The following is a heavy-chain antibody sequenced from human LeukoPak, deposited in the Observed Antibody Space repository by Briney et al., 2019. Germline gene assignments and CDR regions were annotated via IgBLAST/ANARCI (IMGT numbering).Heavy chain of an antibody. CDR2: IIGTGGST. V-gene: IGHV3-23*01. D-gene: IGHD3-22*01. CDR3: AKECGRDYEYRAFDI. CDR1: GSRFCSYA. Sequence: GGSLRLSCVVSGSRFCSYATNCVRQSPQRGREWGSAIIGTGGSTSYADSMKGRFTISRDNSQNTLYLQMGSPTAEDTAVYYCAKECGRDYEYRAFDIWGEGTTVTVSS. J-gene: IGHJ3*02.